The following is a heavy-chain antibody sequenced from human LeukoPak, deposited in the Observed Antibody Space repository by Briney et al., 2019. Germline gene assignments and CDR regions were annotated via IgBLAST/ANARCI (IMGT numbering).Heavy chain of an antibody. Sequence: GGSLRLSCAASGFTFSTYWMSWVRQAPGKGLEWVANIKYDESEKYYVDSVKGRFTISRDNAKNSLYLQMNSLRVEDTAVYYCARGHVHTTITGEFDYWGQGTLVTVSS. CDR2: IKYDESEK. D-gene: IGHD7-27*01. CDR3: ARGHVHTTITGEFDY. V-gene: IGHV3-7*01. J-gene: IGHJ4*02. CDR1: GFTFSTYW.